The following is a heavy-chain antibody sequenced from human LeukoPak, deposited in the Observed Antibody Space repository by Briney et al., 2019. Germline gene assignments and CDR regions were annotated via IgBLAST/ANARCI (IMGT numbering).Heavy chain of an antibody. CDR2: IYISGST. V-gene: IGHV4-4*07. CDR1: GASISPYY. Sequence: SETLSLTCTVSGASISPYYWSWIRQPAGKGLEWIGHIYISGSTNYNPSLKGRVTMSLDTSKNQFSLRLHSMTAADTAVYYCAKGGMVRGVIDYWGQGALVTVSS. CDR3: AKGGMVRGVIDY. D-gene: IGHD3-10*01. J-gene: IGHJ4*02.